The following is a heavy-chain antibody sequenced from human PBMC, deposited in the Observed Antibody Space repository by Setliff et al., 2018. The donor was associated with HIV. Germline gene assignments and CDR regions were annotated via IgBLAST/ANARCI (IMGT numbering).Heavy chain of an antibody. CDR2: ISPNYGGT. Sequence: ASVKVSCKTSGYIFTHYYTHWVRQAPGQGLEWMGRISPNYGGTHYPQKFQGRVTLTSDTSISAAYMELSGLTSDDTAVYYCARGQGPVDYWGQGTLVTVSS. J-gene: IGHJ4*02. CDR1: GYIFTHYY. CDR3: ARGQGPVDY. V-gene: IGHV1-2*06.